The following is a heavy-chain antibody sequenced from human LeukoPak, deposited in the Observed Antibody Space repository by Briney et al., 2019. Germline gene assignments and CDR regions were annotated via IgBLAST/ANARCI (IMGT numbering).Heavy chain of an antibody. V-gene: IGHV3-21*01. CDR2: INSGSTYT. D-gene: IGHD1-1*01. Sequence: PGGSLRLSCAASGFTFWSYGMHWVRQAPGKGLEWVSSINSGSTYTYYTESVKGRFTVSRDNAKNSLFLQMNSLRAEDTAIYYCARSLTTLTYEGYWGQGTLVTVSS. CDR1: GFTFWSYG. CDR3: ARSLTTLTYEGY. J-gene: IGHJ4*02.